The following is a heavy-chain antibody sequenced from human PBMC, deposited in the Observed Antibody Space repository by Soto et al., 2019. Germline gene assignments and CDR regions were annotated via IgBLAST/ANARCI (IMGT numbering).Heavy chain of an antibody. Sequence: ASVKVSCKASGGTFSSYAMSWVRQAPGQGLECMGGIIPIFGTANYAQKFQGRVTITADESTSTAYMELSSLRSEDTAVYYCATPNYYGSGSYYISQYYGMDVWGQGTTVTVSS. CDR1: GGTFSSYA. CDR3: ATPNYYGSGSYYISQYYGMDV. CDR2: IIPIFGTA. J-gene: IGHJ6*02. V-gene: IGHV1-69*13. D-gene: IGHD3-10*01.